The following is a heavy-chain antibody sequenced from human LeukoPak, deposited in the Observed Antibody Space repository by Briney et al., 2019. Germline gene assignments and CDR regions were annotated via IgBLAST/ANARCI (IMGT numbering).Heavy chain of an antibody. CDR1: GGSLSGYY. D-gene: IGHD1-1*01. J-gene: IGHJ3*02. CDR3: AAFLLQQINVFDI. CDR2: INHSGST. Sequence: NPSETLSLTCAVYGGSLSGYYWSWIRQPPGKGLEWIGEINHSGSTNYNPSLKSRVTISVDTSKNQFSLKLSSVTAADTALYYCAAFLLQQINVFDIWGQGTMVTVSS. V-gene: IGHV4-34*01.